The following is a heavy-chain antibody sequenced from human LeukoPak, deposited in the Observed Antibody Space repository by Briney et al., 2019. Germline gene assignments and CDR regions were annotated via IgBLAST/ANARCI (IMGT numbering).Heavy chain of an antibody. CDR3: ARAAPHRDSSGYRIYYYMDV. CDR2: ISTYNGNT. J-gene: IGHJ6*03. CDR1: GYTFTNYG. Sequence: ASVKVSCKASGYTFTNYGISWVRQAPGQGLEWMGWISTYNGNTNYAQKLQGRVIVTTDTSTSTAFMELRSLRSDDTAVYYCARAAPHRDSSGYRIYYYMDVWGKGTTVTVSS. V-gene: IGHV1-18*01. D-gene: IGHD3-22*01.